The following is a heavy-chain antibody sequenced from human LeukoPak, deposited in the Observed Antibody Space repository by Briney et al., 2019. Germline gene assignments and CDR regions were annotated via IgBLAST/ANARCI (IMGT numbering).Heavy chain of an antibody. CDR2: ISSSSSTI. Sequence: GGSLRLSCAASGFTFSSYSMNWVRQAPGKGLEWVSYISSSSSTIYYADSVKGRFTISRDNAKNSLYLQMNSLRAEDTAVYYCARGYCSSTSCYKRDPDMDVWGKGTTVTVSS. CDR1: GFTFSSYS. D-gene: IGHD2-2*02. J-gene: IGHJ6*03. V-gene: IGHV3-48*01. CDR3: ARGYCSSTSCYKRDPDMDV.